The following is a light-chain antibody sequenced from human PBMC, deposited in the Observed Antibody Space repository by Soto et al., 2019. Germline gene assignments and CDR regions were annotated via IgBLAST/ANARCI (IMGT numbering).Light chain of an antibody. CDR1: QSSSSY. Sequence: DIQMTQSPSSLSASVGDRVTITCRASQSSSSYLNWYQQKPGKAPKLLIYAASSLPSGVPSRFSGSGSGTDFTLTISSLQPEDFATYYCQQSYSTPQTFGPGTKVDIK. CDR3: QQSYSTPQT. J-gene: IGKJ3*01. V-gene: IGKV1-39*01. CDR2: AAS.